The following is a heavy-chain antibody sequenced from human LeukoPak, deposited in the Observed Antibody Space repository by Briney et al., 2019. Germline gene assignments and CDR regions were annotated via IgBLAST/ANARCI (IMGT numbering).Heavy chain of an antibody. J-gene: IGHJ5*02. CDR1: GGSISSYH. CDR3: ARGGVVVPAAEEVGFDP. V-gene: IGHV4-59*01. CDR2: IYYSGST. Sequence: SETLSLTCTVSGGSISSYHWSWIRQPPGKGLEWIGYIYYSGSTNYNPSLKSRVTISVDTSKNQFSLKLSSVTAADTAVYYCARGGVVVPAAEEVGFDPWGLGTLVTVSS. D-gene: IGHD2-2*01.